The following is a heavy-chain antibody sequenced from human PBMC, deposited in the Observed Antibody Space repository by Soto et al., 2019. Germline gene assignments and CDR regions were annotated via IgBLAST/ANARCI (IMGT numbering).Heavy chain of an antibody. V-gene: IGHV3-33*01. CDR2: IWYDGSNK. Sequence: QVQLVESGGGVVQPGRSLRLSCAASGFTFSSYGMHWVRQAPGKGLEWVAVIWYDGSNKYYADSVKGRFTISRDNSKNTLYLQMNSLRAEDTAVYYCARVLGSGYLDYWGQGTLVTVSS. J-gene: IGHJ4*02. CDR1: GFTFSSYG. D-gene: IGHD3-22*01. CDR3: ARVLGSGYLDY.